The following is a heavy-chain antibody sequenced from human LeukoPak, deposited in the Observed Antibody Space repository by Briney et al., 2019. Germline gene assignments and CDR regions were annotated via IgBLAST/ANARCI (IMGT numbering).Heavy chain of an antibody. CDR3: ARARIAVAEFDY. D-gene: IGHD6-19*01. Sequence: GASVEVSCKASGGTFSSYAISWVRQAPGQGLEWMGRIIPILGIANYAQKFQGRVTITADKSTSTAYMELSSLRSEDTAVYYCARARIAVAEFDYWGQGTLVTVSS. J-gene: IGHJ4*02. CDR1: GGTFSSYA. V-gene: IGHV1-69*04. CDR2: IIPILGIA.